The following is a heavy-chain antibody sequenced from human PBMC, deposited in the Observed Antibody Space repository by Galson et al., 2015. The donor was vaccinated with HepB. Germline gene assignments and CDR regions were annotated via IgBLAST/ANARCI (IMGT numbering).Heavy chain of an antibody. Sequence: SVKVSCKASGYTFTSYAMHWVRQAPGQRLEWMGWINAGNGNTKYSQKFQGRVTITRDTSASTAYMELSSLRSEDTAVYYCARQRGYSYGYPFDYWGQGTLVTVSS. CDR3: ARQRGYSYGYPFDY. CDR2: INAGNGNT. D-gene: IGHD5-18*01. J-gene: IGHJ4*02. V-gene: IGHV1-3*01. CDR1: GYTFTSYA.